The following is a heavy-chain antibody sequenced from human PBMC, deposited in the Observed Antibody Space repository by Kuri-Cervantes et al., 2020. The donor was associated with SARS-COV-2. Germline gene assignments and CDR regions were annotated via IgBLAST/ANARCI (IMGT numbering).Heavy chain of an antibody. V-gene: IGHV1-46*01. CDR2: INPSGGGT. D-gene: IGHD2-21*01. J-gene: IGHJ4*02. CDR3: ARSGDDYNLFDY. CDR1: GYIFTNYH. Sequence: ASVKVSCKASGYIFTNYHIHWVRQAPGQGLEWMGIINPSGGGTRVAQKFQGSVTMTSDTSTSTVYMELRSLRSEDTAVYYCARSGDDYNLFDYWGQGTLVTVSS.